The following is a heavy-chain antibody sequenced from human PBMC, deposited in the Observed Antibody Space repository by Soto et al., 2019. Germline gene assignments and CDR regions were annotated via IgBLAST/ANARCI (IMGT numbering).Heavy chain of an antibody. V-gene: IGHV4-59*01. J-gene: IGHJ5*02. CDR3: ARGYYDFWSGYYNWFDP. CDR1: GGSISSYY. D-gene: IGHD3-3*01. Sequence: SETLSLTCTVSGGSISSYYWSWIRQPPGKGLEWIGYIYYSGSTNYNPSLKSRVTISVDTSKNQFSLKLSSVTAADTAVYYCARGYYDFWSGYYNWFDPWGQGTLVTVSS. CDR2: IYYSGST.